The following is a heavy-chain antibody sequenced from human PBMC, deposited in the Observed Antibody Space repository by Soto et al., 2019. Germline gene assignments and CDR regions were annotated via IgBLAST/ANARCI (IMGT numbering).Heavy chain of an antibody. J-gene: IGHJ4*01. D-gene: IGHD6-19*01. CDR1: GGTFSSYA. V-gene: IGHV1-69*01. CDR3: AREIDLVASTRYFDY. CDR2: IIPIFGTA. Sequence: QVQLVQSGAEVKKPGSSVKVSCKASGGTFSSYAISWVRQAPGQGLEWTGGIIPIFGTANYAQKFQGRVTITADESTSTAYKELISLRSEDTAVYYCAREIDLVASTRYFDYWGHGTLVTVSS.